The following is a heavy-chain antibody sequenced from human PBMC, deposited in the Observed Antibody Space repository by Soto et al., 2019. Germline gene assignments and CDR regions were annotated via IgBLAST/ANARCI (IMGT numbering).Heavy chain of an antibody. CDR1: GFTFSSYW. J-gene: IGHJ4*02. CDR2: IKEDGSEK. Sequence: EVQLVESGGGLVQPGGSLRLSCAASGFTFSSYWMSWVRQAPGKGLEWVANIKEDGSEKYYVDSVKGRFTISRDNAKNSLYLQMNGLRVEDTAVYYCARATGADKEDYWGQGTLVTVSS. V-gene: IGHV3-7*04. D-gene: IGHD3-10*01. CDR3: ARATGADKEDY.